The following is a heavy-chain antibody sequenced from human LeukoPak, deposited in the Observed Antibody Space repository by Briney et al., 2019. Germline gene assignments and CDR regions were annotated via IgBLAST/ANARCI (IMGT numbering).Heavy chain of an antibody. Sequence: ASATVSCKASGYTFTSYGISWVRQAPGQGLEWMGWISAYNGNTNYAQKLQGRVTMTTDTSTSTAYMELRSLRSDDTAVYYCARVPGYYDSSGYVSLDYWGQGTLVTVSS. CDR1: GYTFTSYG. D-gene: IGHD3-22*01. CDR2: ISAYNGNT. J-gene: IGHJ4*02. V-gene: IGHV1-18*01. CDR3: ARVPGYYDSSGYVSLDY.